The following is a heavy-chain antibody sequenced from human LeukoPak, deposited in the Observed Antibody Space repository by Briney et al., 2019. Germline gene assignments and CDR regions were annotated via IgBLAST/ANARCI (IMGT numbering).Heavy chain of an antibody. V-gene: IGHV4-59*01. Sequence: SETLSLTCIVSGASISRYYWSWVRQPPGKGLEWIGYVYYSGNTKYNPSLRSRVTMSVDTSKNQFSLKLSSMTAADTAVYYCTRGLAPGWGYYHYYMDVWGKGTTVTISS. J-gene: IGHJ6*03. CDR3: TRGLAPGWGYYHYYMDV. D-gene: IGHD6-19*01. CDR2: VYYSGNT. CDR1: GASISRYY.